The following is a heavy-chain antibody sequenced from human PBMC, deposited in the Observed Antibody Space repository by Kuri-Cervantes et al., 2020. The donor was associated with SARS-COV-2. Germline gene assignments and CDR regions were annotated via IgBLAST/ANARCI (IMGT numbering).Heavy chain of an antibody. CDR1: GGSINSGAYS. Sequence: SCAVSGGSINSGAYSWTWIRQPPGKGLEWIAYIFHSGNTFYNPSLKSRVTTSVDRSKNQFSLKLSSLTAADTAVYYCASITIFGVVKIWGQGTLVTVSS. D-gene: IGHD3-3*01. CDR2: IFHSGNT. V-gene: IGHV4-30-2*01. CDR3: ASITIFGVVKI. J-gene: IGHJ4*02.